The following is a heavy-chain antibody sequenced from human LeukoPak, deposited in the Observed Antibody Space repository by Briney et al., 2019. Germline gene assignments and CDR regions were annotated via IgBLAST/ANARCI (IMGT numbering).Heavy chain of an antibody. CDR3: ARGGVGVHFDY. Sequence: GGSLRLSXAASGFTFNNYEMTWVRQAPGKGLEWVSYISSSGSSTYYADSVKGRFTISRDNTKNSLYLQMNSLRAEDTAVYYCARGGVGVHFDYWGQGTLVTVSS. CDR2: ISSSGSST. J-gene: IGHJ4*02. D-gene: IGHD1-26*01. CDR1: GFTFNNYE. V-gene: IGHV3-48*03.